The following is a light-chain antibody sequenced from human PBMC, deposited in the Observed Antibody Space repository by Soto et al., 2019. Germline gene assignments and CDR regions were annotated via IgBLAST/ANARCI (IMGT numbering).Light chain of an antibody. Sequence: DIQMTQSPSTLSASVGDRVTITCRASQSISSWLAWYQQKPGKAPKLLIYDASTLESAVPSRFSGSGSGTEFTLTISSLQPDDFATYYCQQYNSYSGTFGQGTRWIS. J-gene: IGKJ1*01. CDR2: DAS. V-gene: IGKV1-5*01. CDR3: QQYNSYSGT. CDR1: QSISSW.